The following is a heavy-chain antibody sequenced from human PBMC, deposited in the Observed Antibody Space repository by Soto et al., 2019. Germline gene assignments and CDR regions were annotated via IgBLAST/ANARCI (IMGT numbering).Heavy chain of an antibody. CDR1: GFTFSSYE. Sequence: PGGSLRLSCAASGFTFSSYEMNWVRQAPGKGLEWVSYINNRGSTIHYADSVKGRFTISRDNAKNSLFLQMNSLRAEDTAVYYCARHSPYNWNDLGYWGQGTLVTVS. D-gene: IGHD1-20*01. J-gene: IGHJ4*02. CDR3: ARHSPYNWNDLGY. CDR2: INNRGSTI. V-gene: IGHV3-48*03.